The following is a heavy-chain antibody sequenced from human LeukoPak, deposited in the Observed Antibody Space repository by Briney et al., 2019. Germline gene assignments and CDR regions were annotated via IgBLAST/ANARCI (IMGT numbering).Heavy chain of an antibody. J-gene: IGHJ4*02. V-gene: IGHV4-59*01. CDR1: GGSISTTY. D-gene: IGHD1-26*01. Sequence: PSETLSLTCSVSGGSISTTYRSWIRQPPGKGLEWIGYVHYSGSTNYNPSLNSRVTISVDTSKNQFSLTLSSVTAADTAVYYCARGGNSGSYFLLDWGQGTLVTVTS. CDR3: ARGGNSGSYFLLD. CDR2: VHYSGST.